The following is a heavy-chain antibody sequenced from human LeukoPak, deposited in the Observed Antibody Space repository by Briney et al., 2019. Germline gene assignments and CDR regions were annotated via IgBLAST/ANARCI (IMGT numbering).Heavy chain of an antibody. D-gene: IGHD3-16*01. Sequence: GGSLRLSCAASGFTFSSYAMSWVRQAPGKGLEWVSAISGSGGSTYYADSVKGRFTISRENAKNSLYLQMNSLRAGDTAVYYCARARNGGSFDPWGQGTLVTVSS. CDR1: GFTFSSYA. J-gene: IGHJ5*02. CDR3: ARARNGGSFDP. V-gene: IGHV3-23*01. CDR2: ISGSGGST.